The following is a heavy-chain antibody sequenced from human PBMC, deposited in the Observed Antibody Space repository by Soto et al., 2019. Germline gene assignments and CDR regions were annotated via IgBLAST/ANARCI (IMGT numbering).Heavy chain of an antibody. J-gene: IGHJ6*03. CDR2: ITSGSSTV. CDR1: GFTFSSYS. CDR3: ARGRYCSSTSCFRDYMDV. D-gene: IGHD2-2*01. Sequence: EVQLVESGGGLVQPGGSLRLSCAASGFTFSSYSMNWVRQAPGKGLEWVSYITSGSSTVYYADSVKGRFTISRDNAKSSLYLQMNSLRAEDTAVYYCARGRYCSSTSCFRDYMDVWGKGTTVTVSS. V-gene: IGHV3-48*01.